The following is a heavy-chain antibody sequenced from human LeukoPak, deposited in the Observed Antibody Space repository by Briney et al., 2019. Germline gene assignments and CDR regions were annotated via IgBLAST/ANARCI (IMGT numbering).Heavy chain of an antibody. D-gene: IGHD1-26*01. CDR1: GFSFISYA. J-gene: IGHJ4*02. V-gene: IGHV3-30*02. CDR2: MRSDGSDI. CDR3: ARDDYYVASEN. Sequence: GGSLRLSCAASGFSFISYAMLWFRQAPGKGLEWVAFMRSDGSDIFYAESLKGRFTISRDNAKSTLFLQMHSLRAEDTAVYYCARDDYYVASENWGQGALVTVSS.